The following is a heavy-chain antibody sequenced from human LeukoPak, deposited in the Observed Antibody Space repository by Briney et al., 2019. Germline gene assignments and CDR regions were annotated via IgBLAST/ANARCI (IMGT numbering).Heavy chain of an antibody. Sequence: PGGSLRLSCAASGFTFSIYSMNWVRQAPGKGLEWVSYITSSSGTIYYADSVKGRFTISRDNSKNTLYLQMNSLRAEDTAVYYCAKDFSDNLVYDYWGQGTLVTVSS. J-gene: IGHJ4*02. CDR1: GFTFSIYS. D-gene: IGHD5-24*01. CDR3: AKDFSDNLVYDY. CDR2: ITSSSGTI. V-gene: IGHV3-48*01.